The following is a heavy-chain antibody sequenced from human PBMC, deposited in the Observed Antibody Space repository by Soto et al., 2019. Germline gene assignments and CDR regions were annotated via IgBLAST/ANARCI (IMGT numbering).Heavy chain of an antibody. Sequence: EVQLVESGGGLVQPGRSLRLSCAASGFTFDDYAMHWVRQAPGKGLEWVSGISWNSGSIGYADSVKGRFTISRDNAKNSLYLQMNRLRAEDTALYYCAKVGCSSTSCYALDYWGQGTLVTVSS. CDR3: AKVGCSSTSCYALDY. J-gene: IGHJ4*02. CDR1: GFTFDDYA. CDR2: ISWNSGSI. D-gene: IGHD2-2*01. V-gene: IGHV3-9*01.